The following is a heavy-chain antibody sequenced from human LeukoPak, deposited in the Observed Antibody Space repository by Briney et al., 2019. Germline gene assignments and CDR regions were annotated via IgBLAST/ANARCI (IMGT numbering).Heavy chain of an antibody. CDR1: GFTFSSYA. Sequence: PGGSLRLSCVVSGFTFSSYAMSWVRQAPGKGLEWVANIKRDGSEKYYVDSVKGRFTISRDNAKNSLYLQMDSLRAEDTAVYYCARSRSAGYWGQGTLVTVSS. V-gene: IGHV3-7*01. J-gene: IGHJ4*02. CDR3: ARSRSAGY. CDR2: IKRDGSEK.